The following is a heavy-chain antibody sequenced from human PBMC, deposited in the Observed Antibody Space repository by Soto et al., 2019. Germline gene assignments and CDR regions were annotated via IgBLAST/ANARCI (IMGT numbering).Heavy chain of an antibody. V-gene: IGHV1-18*01. J-gene: IGHJ4*02. Sequence: QVQLVQSGAEVKKPGASVKVSCKASGYTFTSYGISWVRQAPGQGLVWMGWISNHNDDTNYARKLQGRVTMTTDTSTSTAYMELRSLTSDDTAVYYCARDISYGSGTSYGYWGQGTLVTVSS. CDR1: GYTFTSYG. D-gene: IGHD3-10*01. CDR3: ARDISYGSGTSYGY. CDR2: ISNHNDDT.